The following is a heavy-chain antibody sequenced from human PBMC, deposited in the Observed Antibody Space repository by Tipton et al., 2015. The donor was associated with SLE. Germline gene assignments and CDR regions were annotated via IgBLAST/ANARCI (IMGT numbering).Heavy chain of an antibody. D-gene: IGHD3-10*01. V-gene: IGHV3-30*02. CDR1: GFTFSNYG. CDR3: AKVLRGSSIDMSWDS. Sequence: GSLRLSCAASGFTFSNYGMHWVRQAPGKGLEWVAFLPYDGSNKYYGDSVKGRFTISRDNSKDTLHLQMNSLRAEDTALYYCAKVLRGSSIDMSWDSWGQGTLVTVSS. CDR2: LPYDGSNK. J-gene: IGHJ4*02.